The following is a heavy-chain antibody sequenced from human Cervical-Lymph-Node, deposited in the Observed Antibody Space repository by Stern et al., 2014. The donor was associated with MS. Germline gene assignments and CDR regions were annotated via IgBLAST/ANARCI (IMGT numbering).Heavy chain of an antibody. CDR1: GFTFSDSA. D-gene: IGHD2-2*01. CDR3: ARDFYIAVVPVAFFDN. Sequence: VQLEESGGGLVQPGGSLRLSCAASGFTFSDSAISWVRQAPGKGLEWVSSITGNGVSGHYADAVKGRFTISRDNSKNTQYLQMNSRRAEDTAVYYCARDFYIAVVPVAFFDNWGQGTLVTVSS. V-gene: IGHV3-23*04. J-gene: IGHJ4*02. CDR2: ITGNGVSG.